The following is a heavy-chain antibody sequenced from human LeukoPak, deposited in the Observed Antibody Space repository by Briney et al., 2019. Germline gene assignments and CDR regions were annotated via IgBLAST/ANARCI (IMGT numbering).Heavy chain of an antibody. CDR1: GFTFSSYS. D-gene: IGHD3-9*01. Sequence: GGSLRLSCAASGFTFSSYSMNWVRQAPGKGLEWVSSISSSSSYIYYADSVKGRFTISRDNAKNSLYLQMNSLRAEDTAVYYFSRYVSVYDILTGYYPFDYWGQGTLVTVSS. CDR2: ISSSSSYI. V-gene: IGHV3-21*01. CDR3: SRYVSVYDILTGYYPFDY. J-gene: IGHJ4*02.